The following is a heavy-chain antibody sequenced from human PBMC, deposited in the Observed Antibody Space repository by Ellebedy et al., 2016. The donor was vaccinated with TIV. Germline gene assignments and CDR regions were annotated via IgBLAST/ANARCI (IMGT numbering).Heavy chain of an antibody. Sequence: PGGSLRLSCAASGFTFSSYGISWVRQAPGKGLEWVSTITSINTHYADSVKGRFIISRDSSKNTLYLQMNSLRAEDTAVYYCARDAAGNGGKLDYWGQGALVTVSS. CDR3: ARDAAGNGGKLDY. CDR1: GFTFSSYG. D-gene: IGHD4-23*01. J-gene: IGHJ4*02. CDR2: ITSINT. V-gene: IGHV3-23*01.